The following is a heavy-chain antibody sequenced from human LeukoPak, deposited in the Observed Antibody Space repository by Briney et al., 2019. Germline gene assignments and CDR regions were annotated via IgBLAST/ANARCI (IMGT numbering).Heavy chain of an antibody. CDR3: AKVEMSAEGGELDP. CDR1: GLTFSDYY. CDR2: ISNSGSTI. D-gene: IGHD5-24*01. Sequence: GGSLRLFCAASGLTFSDYYMTWIRQAPGRGLEWISSISNSGSTIYYADSVKGRFTISRDNAKNSLYLQMNSLRADDTAVYYCAKVEMSAEGGELDPWGQGTLVTVSS. V-gene: IGHV3-11*01. J-gene: IGHJ5*02.